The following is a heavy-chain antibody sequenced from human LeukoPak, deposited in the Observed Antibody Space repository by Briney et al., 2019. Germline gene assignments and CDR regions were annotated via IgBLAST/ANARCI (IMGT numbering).Heavy chain of an antibody. CDR1: GYTFTSYY. Sequence: ASVKVSCKASGYTFTSYYMHWARQAPGQGLEWMGIINPSGGSTSYAQKFQGRVTMTRDTSTSTVYMELSSLRSEDTAVYYCARIAVAGTPYNWFDPWGQGTLVTVSS. CDR3: ARIAVAGTPYNWFDP. V-gene: IGHV1-46*01. CDR2: INPSGGST. J-gene: IGHJ5*02. D-gene: IGHD6-19*01.